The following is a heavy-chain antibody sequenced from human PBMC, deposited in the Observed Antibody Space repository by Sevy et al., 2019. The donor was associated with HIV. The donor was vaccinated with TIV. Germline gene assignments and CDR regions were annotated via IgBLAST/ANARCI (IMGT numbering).Heavy chain of an antibody. J-gene: IGHJ4*02. CDR2: IRYDGSDK. V-gene: IGHV3-30*02. CDR3: AKDLAGPGRRYFDY. Sequence: GALRLSCTASGFTFSNFGMHWVRQVPGKGLEWVTFIRYDGSDKHYAASVKGRFTISRDDSENTLYLQMDSLRAEDTAIYYCAKDLAGPGRRYFDYWGQGTLVTVSS. CDR1: GFTFSNFG. D-gene: IGHD6-13*01.